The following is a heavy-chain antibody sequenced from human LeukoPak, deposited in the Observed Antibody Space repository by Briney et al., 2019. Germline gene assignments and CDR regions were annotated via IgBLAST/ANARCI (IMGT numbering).Heavy chain of an antibody. J-gene: IGHJ4*02. CDR1: GYTFTSYG. Sequence: GASVKVSCKASGYTFTSYGISWVRQAPGQGLEWMAWISTYNGNTNYAQKLQGRVTMTTDTSTSTAYMELRSLTSDDTAVYYCARDSPPYSSSSALGVDWGQGTLVTVSS. D-gene: IGHD6-6*01. V-gene: IGHV1-18*01. CDR3: ARDSPPYSSSSALGVD. CDR2: ISTYNGNT.